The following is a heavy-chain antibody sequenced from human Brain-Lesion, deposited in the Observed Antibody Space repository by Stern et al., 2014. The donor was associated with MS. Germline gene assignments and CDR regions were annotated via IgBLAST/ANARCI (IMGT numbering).Heavy chain of an antibody. D-gene: IGHD6-13*01. CDR2: IAAGTGNT. CDR1: GFPFPSSA. V-gene: IGHV1-58*01. J-gene: IGHJ5*02. Sequence: QLVQSGPEVKKPGTSVKVSCKASGFPFPSSAVPWVRQARGQRLEGLGWIAAGTGNTNDAQKVQERVTITRDMSTSTAYMELSSLRSEDTAVYYCAADPTTGSSSWYYIPNWFDPWGQGTLVTVSS. CDR3: AADPTTGSSSWYYIPNWFDP.